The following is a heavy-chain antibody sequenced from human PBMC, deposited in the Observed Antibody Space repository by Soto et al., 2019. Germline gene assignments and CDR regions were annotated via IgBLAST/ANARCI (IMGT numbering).Heavy chain of an antibody. V-gene: IGHV3-11*01. J-gene: IGHJ4*02. Sequence: GGSLRLSCAASGFTFSDYYMSWIRQAPGKGLEWVSYISSSGSTIYYADSVKGRFTISRDNAKNSLYLQMNSLRAEDTAVYYCAGSRGIVATHFDYWGQGTLVTVSS. CDR2: ISSSGSTI. CDR1: GFTFSDYY. CDR3: AGSRGIVATHFDY. D-gene: IGHD5-12*01.